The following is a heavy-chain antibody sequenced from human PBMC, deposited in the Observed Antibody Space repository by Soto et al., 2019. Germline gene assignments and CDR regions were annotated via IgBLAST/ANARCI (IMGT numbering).Heavy chain of an antibody. CDR2: ILYDGSNN. D-gene: IGHD3-3*01. Sequence: QVQLVESGGGVVQPGRSLRLSCAASEFTFSIYAMHWVRQAPGKGLEWVAAILYDGSNNYYADSVKGRFTISRDNSKNTLYLQMNSLRAEDTAVYYCARDRVTIPGVVINGMDVWGQGTTVTVSS. CDR3: ARDRVTIPGVVINGMDV. J-gene: IGHJ6*02. V-gene: IGHV3-30-3*01. CDR1: EFTFSIYA.